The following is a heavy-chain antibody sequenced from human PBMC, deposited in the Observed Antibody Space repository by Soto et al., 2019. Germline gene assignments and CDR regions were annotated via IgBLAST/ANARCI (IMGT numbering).Heavy chain of an antibody. V-gene: IGHV3-33*06. Sequence: PGGSLRLSCAASGFSFRDYGMHWVRQAPGKGLDWVAVIFYDGSKTDYADSVKGRFTISRDNSKSTVYLELNNLSAEDTAVYHCAKNQGVELVPLATVDWFDPWGQGSVVTVSS. CDR3: AKNQGVELVPLATVDWFDP. J-gene: IGHJ5*02. CDR1: GFSFRDYG. CDR2: IFYDGSKT. D-gene: IGHD1-26*01.